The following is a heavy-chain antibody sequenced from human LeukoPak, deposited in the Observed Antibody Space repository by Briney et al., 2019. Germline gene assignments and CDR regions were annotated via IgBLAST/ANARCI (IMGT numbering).Heavy chain of an antibody. CDR1: GYSISSGYY. J-gene: IGHJ3*02. D-gene: IGHD3-22*01. V-gene: IGHV4-34*01. CDR2: INHSGST. CDR3: AREPQVQGYYYDSSPPFDAFDI. Sequence: PSETLSLTCAVSGYSISSGYYWSWIRQPPGKGLEWIGEINHSGSTNYNPSLKSRVTISVDTSKNQFSLKLSSVTAADTAVYYCAREPQVQGYYYDSSPPFDAFDIWGQGTMVTVSS.